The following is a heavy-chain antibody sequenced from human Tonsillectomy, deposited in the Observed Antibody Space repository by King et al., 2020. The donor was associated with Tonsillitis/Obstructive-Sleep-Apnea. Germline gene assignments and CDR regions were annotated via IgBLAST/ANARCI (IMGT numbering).Heavy chain of an antibody. Sequence: QVQLVESGGGVVQPGRSLRLSCAASGFTFNNYGMNWVRQAPGRGLEWVALIWYDGTKKYYADSVKGRFTISRDNSNNTLYLQMNSLRAEDSALYYCASGSANWNPSEGFDIWGQGTVVTVSS. J-gene: IGHJ3*02. CDR3: ASGSANWNPSEGFDI. CDR2: IWYDGTKK. D-gene: IGHD1-1*01. V-gene: IGHV3-33*01. CDR1: GFTFNNYG.